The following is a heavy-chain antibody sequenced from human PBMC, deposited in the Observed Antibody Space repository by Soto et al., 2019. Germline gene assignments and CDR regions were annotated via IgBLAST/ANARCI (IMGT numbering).Heavy chain of an antibody. Sequence: GGSLRLSCAASGFTFSSYAMSWVRQAPGKGLEWVSAISGSGGSTYYADSVKGRFTISRDNSKNTLYLQMNSLKTEDTAVFYCVRNSFGKNWFDPWGQGTLVTVSS. CDR1: GFTFSSYA. V-gene: IGHV3-23*01. CDR3: VRNSFGKNWFDP. CDR2: ISGSGGST. D-gene: IGHD2-21*01. J-gene: IGHJ5*02.